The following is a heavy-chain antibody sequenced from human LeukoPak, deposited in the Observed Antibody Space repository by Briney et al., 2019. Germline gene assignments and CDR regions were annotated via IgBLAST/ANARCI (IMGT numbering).Heavy chain of an antibody. V-gene: IGHV1-69*05. CDR1: GGTLSNYA. CDR3: ARGDGYGYNWFDS. J-gene: IGHJ5*01. CDR2: IIPIFGTA. D-gene: IGHD5-24*01. Sequence: SVKVSCKAFGGTLSNYAITWVRQAPGQGLEWMGRIIPIFGTANYAQKFQGRVTITTDESTGTDYMELTSLTSEDTAVYYCARGDGYGYNWFDSWGQGTLVTVSS.